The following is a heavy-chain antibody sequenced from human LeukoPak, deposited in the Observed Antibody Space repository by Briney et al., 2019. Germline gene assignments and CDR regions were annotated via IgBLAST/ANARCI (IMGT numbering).Heavy chain of an antibody. Sequence: PGRSLRLSCAASEFTFSSYAMHWVRQAPGKGLEWVAVISYDGSNKYYADSVKGRFTISRDNSKNTLYLQMNSLRAEDTAVYYCARAFGVVSYFDYWGQGTLVTVSS. CDR2: ISYDGSNK. CDR1: EFTFSSYA. J-gene: IGHJ4*02. V-gene: IGHV3-30-3*01. D-gene: IGHD3-16*01. CDR3: ARAFGVVSYFDY.